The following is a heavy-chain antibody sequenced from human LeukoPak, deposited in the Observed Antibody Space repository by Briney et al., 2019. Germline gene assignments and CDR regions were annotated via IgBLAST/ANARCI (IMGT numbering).Heavy chain of an antibody. D-gene: IGHD3-22*01. CDR1: GFTFSSYA. CDR2: ISGSGGST. CDR3: AKGGMSSSGLGD. V-gene: IGHV3-23*01. J-gene: IGHJ4*02. Sequence: GSLRLSCAASGFTFSSYAMSWVRQAPGKGLEWVSAISGSGGSTYYADSVKGRFTISRDNSKNTLYLQMNSLRAEDTAVYYCAKGGMSSSGLGDWGQGTLVTVSS.